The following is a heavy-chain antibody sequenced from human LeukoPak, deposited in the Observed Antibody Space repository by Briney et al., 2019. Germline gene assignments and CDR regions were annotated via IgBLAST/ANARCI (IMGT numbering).Heavy chain of an antibody. D-gene: IGHD6-19*01. J-gene: IGHJ4*02. Sequence: GGSLRLSCAASGFTFSNYAMNWVRQAPGKGLEWVSVISGSGGSTDYADSVKGRFTISRDNSRNTLYLQMNSLRVDDTAVYFCAKDARRYSGWYFFDHWGQGTLVTVSS. CDR3: AKDARRYSGWYFFDH. CDR1: GFTFSNYA. CDR2: ISGSGGST. V-gene: IGHV3-23*01.